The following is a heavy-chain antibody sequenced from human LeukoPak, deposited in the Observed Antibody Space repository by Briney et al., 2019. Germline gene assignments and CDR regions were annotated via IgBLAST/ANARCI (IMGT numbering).Heavy chain of an antibody. CDR3: ARVTKRVRATDGLGES. J-gene: IGHJ5*02. CDR1: LYTFTTYF. Sequence: ASVNVSYKRSLYTFTTYFMHGVRQAPAQGVEWMGIINASGDRTSYAQTFQGRVTMTREPSRSTVYMEQSRRRSEDTGVYCRARVTKRVRATDGLGESWGEGNLVTVSS. V-gene: IGHV1-46*01. CDR2: INASGDRT. D-gene: IGHD1-26*01.